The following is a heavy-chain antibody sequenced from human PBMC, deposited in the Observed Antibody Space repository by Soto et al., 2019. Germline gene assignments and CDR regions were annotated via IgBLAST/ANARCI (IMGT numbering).Heavy chain of an antibody. CDR1: GYTFTSYY. J-gene: IGHJ6*03. Sequence: ASVKVSCKASGYTFTSYYMHWVRQAPGQGLEWMGIINPSGGSTSYAQKFQGRVTMTRDTSTSTVYMELSSLRSEDTAVYYCAREVPPAGTFIYYYYMDVWGKGTTVTVSS. D-gene: IGHD6-19*01. CDR2: INPSGGST. V-gene: IGHV1-46*01. CDR3: AREVPPAGTFIYYYYMDV.